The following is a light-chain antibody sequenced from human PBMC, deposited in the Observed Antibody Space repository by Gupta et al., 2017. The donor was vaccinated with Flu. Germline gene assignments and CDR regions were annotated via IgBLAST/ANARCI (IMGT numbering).Light chain of an antibody. CDR2: EVT. CDR3: SSYTRSSTYV. V-gene: IGLV2-14*01. J-gene: IGLJ1*01. Sequence: QSALTQPASVSGSPGQSITISCHGTSTDVGEYNFVSWYQQHPGKAPKLIIYEVTNRPSGVSGRFSGSKSGTTASLIISGLQADDEADYYCSSYTRSSTYVFGTGTSVTVL. CDR1: STDVGEYNF.